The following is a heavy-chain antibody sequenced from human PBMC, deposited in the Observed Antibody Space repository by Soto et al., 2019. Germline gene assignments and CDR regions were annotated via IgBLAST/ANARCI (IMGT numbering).Heavy chain of an antibody. J-gene: IGHJ4*02. CDR2: INWSGEST. Sequence: DVQLVESGGGVVRPGGALRLSCVGSGFIFEDYGMNWVRQSPGKGLEWLSFINWSGESTVYGDSERGRFTISRDNAKNSLYLQMNSLRAEDTALYYCARHRRGGGYYFDYWGQGSLVTVSS. CDR1: GFIFEDYG. V-gene: IGHV3-20*04. CDR3: ARHRRGGGYYFDY.